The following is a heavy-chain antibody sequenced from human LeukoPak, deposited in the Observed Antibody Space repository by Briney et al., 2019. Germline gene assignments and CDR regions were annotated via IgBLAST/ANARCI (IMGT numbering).Heavy chain of an antibody. CDR2: IQSGDTT. J-gene: IGHJ4*02. CDR3: TRSGYSGYDSFDY. V-gene: IGHV3-66*02. Sequence: GGSLRLSCAASGFTLTDQYMDWVRQAPGKGLEWISIIQSGDTTFYADSVQGRFTISRDNSKNTLYLQVSSLRAEDTAVYYCTRSGYSGYDSFDYWGQGTLVTVSS. CDR1: GFTLTDQY. D-gene: IGHD5-12*01.